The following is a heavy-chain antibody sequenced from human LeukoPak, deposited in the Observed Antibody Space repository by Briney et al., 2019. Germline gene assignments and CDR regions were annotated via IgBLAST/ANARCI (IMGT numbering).Heavy chain of an antibody. CDR1: GGSLSGHY. Sequence: SETLSLTCAVYGGSLSGHYWTWVRQPPGKGLEWIGEINDSGNTNYNPSLKSRVILSVDTSKNQFSLKLNSVTAADTAVYYCARARGAVAIDYWGQGTLVTVSS. J-gene: IGHJ4*02. CDR3: ARARGAVAIDY. CDR2: INDSGNT. V-gene: IGHV4-34*01. D-gene: IGHD6-19*01.